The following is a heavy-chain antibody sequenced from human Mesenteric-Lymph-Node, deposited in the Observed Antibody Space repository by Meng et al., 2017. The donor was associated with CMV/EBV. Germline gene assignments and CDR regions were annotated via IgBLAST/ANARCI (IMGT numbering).Heavy chain of an antibody. Sequence: GGSLRLSCAASGFTFINYAMTWVRQTPGMGLEWVSVISGSGGGTYYADSVKGRFTISRDNSRNTLYLQMNSLRAEDTAVYYCAKMNDIVVPAAIGDYWGQGTLVTVSS. CDR3: AKMNDIVVPAAIGDY. D-gene: IGHD2-2*02. CDR1: GFTFINYA. CDR2: ISGSGGGT. J-gene: IGHJ4*02. V-gene: IGHV3-23*01.